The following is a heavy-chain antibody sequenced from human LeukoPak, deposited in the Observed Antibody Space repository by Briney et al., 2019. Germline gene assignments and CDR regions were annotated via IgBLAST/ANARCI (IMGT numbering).Heavy chain of an antibody. CDR1: GGSISSYY. D-gene: IGHD3-10*01. V-gene: IGHV4-4*07. CDR2: IYTSGST. CDR3: ARELLWFGELTDYYYMDV. Sequence: SETLSLTCTVSGGSISSYYWSWIRQPAGKGLEWIGRIYTSGSTNYNPSLKSRVTISVDTSKNQFSLKLSSVTAADTAVYYCARELLWFGELTDYYYMDVWGKGTTVTISS. J-gene: IGHJ6*03.